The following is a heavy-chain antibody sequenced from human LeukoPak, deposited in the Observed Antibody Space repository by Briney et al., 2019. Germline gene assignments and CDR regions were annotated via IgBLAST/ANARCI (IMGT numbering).Heavy chain of an antibody. J-gene: IGHJ4*02. CDR1: GFTFSSYA. CDR2: ISGSGGST. CDR3: AKKRLDYNNYDCLDY. V-gene: IGHV3-23*01. Sequence: GGSLRLSCAASGFTFSSYAMSWVRQAPGKGLEWVSAISGSGGSTYYADSVKGRFTISRDNSKNTLYLQMNSLRAEDTAVYYCAKKRLDYNNYDCLDYWGQGTLVTVSS. D-gene: IGHD4-11*01.